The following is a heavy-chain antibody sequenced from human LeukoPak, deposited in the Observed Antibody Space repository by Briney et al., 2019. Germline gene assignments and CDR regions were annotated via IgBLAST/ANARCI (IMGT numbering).Heavy chain of an antibody. J-gene: IGHJ4*02. D-gene: IGHD6-19*01. CDR3: ARVAGSIDY. CDR1: GCTFTTYD. V-gene: IGHV1-8*03. CDR2: TNPNSGHT. Sequence: GASVKVSCKASGCTFTTYDINWVRQATGQGLEWMGWTNPNSGHTGYAQKFQGRLTITRDTSISTAYMELSSLRSEDTAVYYCARVAGSIDYWGQGTLVTVSS.